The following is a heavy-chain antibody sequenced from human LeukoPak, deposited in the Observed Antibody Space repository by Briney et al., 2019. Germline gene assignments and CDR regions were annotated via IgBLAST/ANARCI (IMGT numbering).Heavy chain of an antibody. CDR1: GFTFSSYS. V-gene: IGHV3-48*01. Sequence: GGSLRLSCAASGFTFSSYSMNWVRQAPGKGLEWVSYISSSSTIYYADSVKGRFTISRDNAKNSLYLQMNSLRAEDTAVYYCARDSSLRDSNYGYFDYWGQGTLVTVSS. D-gene: IGHD4-11*01. J-gene: IGHJ4*02. CDR3: ARDSSLRDSNYGYFDY. CDR2: ISSSSTI.